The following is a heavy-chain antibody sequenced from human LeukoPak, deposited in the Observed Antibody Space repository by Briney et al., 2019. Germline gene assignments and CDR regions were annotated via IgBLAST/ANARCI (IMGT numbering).Heavy chain of an antibody. CDR2: MYSGGST. V-gene: IGHV3-66*02. D-gene: IGHD3-3*01. Sequence: GVTLRLSCAVSGFTVSSNYMIWVRQAPGKGLEWGSVMYSGGSTYCADSVKGRFTISRDNSKNTLYLQMNSLRAEDTAVYYCARVTTYDFWSGYLFDYWGQGTLVTVSS. CDR1: GFTVSSNY. J-gene: IGHJ4*02. CDR3: ARVTTYDFWSGYLFDY.